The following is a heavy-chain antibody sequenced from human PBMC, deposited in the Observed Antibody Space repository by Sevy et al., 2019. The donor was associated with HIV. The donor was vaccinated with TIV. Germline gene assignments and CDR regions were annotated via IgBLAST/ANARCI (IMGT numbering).Heavy chain of an antibody. CDR1: GFTFSSYS. CDR2: ISSSSSYI. CDR3: ARERAAAAVGATGFDP. J-gene: IGHJ5*02. V-gene: IGHV3-21*01. Sequence: GGSLRLSCAASGFTFSSYSMNWVRQAPGKGLEWVSPISSSSSYIYYADSVKGRFTISRDNAKNSLYLQMNSLRAEDTAVYYCARERAAAAVGATGFDPWGQGTLVTVSS. D-gene: IGHD6-13*01.